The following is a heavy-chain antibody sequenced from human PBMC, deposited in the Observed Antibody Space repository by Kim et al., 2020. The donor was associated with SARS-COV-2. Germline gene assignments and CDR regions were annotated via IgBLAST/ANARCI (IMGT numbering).Heavy chain of an antibody. D-gene: IGHD3-22*01. CDR1: GGTFSSYA. V-gene: IGHV1-69*13. Sequence: SVKVSCNASGGTFSSYAISWVRQAPGQGLEWMGGIIPIFGTANYAQKFQGRVTITADESTSTAYMELSSLRSEDTAVYYCARGGDYYDSSGYGVYGMDVWGQGTTVTVSS. CDR2: IIPIFGTA. J-gene: IGHJ6*02. CDR3: ARGGDYYDSSGYGVYGMDV.